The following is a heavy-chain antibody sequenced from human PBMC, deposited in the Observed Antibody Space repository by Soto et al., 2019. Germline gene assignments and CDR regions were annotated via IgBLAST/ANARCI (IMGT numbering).Heavy chain of an antibody. CDR1: GYTFTSYG. Sequence: ASVKVSCKASGYTFTSYGISWVRQAPGQGLEWMGWISAYNGDTNYAQKLQGRVTMTTDTSTSTAYMELRSLRSDDTAVYYCAGGYSSGWYSEDAFDIWGQGTMVTVSS. CDR3: AGGYSSGWYSEDAFDI. J-gene: IGHJ3*02. D-gene: IGHD6-19*01. CDR2: ISAYNGDT. V-gene: IGHV1-18*01.